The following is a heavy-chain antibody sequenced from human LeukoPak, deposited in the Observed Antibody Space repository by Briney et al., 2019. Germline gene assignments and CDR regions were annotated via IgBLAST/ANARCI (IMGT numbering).Heavy chain of an antibody. D-gene: IGHD2-2*01. CDR3: ARAKDIVVVPAAFDY. V-gene: IGHV1-69*13. J-gene: IGHJ4*02. CDR2: IIPIFGTA. CDR1: GGTFSSYA. Sequence: SVKVSCKASGGTFSSYAISWVRQAPGQGLEWMGGIIPIFGTANYAQKFQGRVTITADESTSTAYMELSSLRSEGTAVYYCARAKDIVVVPAAFDYWGQGTLVTVSS.